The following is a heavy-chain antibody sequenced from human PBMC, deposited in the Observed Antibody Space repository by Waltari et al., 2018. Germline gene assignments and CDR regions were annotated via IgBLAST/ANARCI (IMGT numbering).Heavy chain of an antibody. D-gene: IGHD2-21*01. V-gene: IGHV1-8*03. CDR1: GYTFTSYD. CDR3: ARIKRKLASFDY. CDR2: MIPNSGNT. Sequence: QVQLVQSGAEVKTHGASVRVSCTASGYTFTSYDINWVQQATGQGLEWMGWMIPNSGNTCYAQKFQGRVTITRNTSISTAYMELSSLRSEGTAVYYFARIKRKLASFDYWGQGTLVTVSS. J-gene: IGHJ4*02.